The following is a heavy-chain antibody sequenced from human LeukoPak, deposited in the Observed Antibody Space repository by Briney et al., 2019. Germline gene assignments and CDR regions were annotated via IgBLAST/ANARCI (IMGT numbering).Heavy chain of an antibody. J-gene: IGHJ4*02. V-gene: IGHV3-48*04. CDR1: GFTYSSYS. CDR2: ISSSSSTI. Sequence: GGSQRLSCAASGFTYSSYSMNWVRQAPGKGLEWVSYISSSSSTIYYADSVKGRFTISRDNAKNSLYLQMNSLRAEDTAVYYCARGGSSGYYSLGYWGQGTLVTVSS. D-gene: IGHD3-22*01. CDR3: ARGGSSGYYSLGY.